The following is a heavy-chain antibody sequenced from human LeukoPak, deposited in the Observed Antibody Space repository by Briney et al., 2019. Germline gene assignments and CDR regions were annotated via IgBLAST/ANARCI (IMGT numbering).Heavy chain of an antibody. D-gene: IGHD3-10*01. Sequence: PGGSLRLSCAASGFTFSFYTMHWVRQAPGKGLEWVARISYDGSDENYADSVKGRFTISRDNSKNTVYLQMNSLRAEDTAVYHCAKRGSSGSYSTRAFDYWGQGTLVTVSS. CDR2: ISYDGSDE. CDR1: GFTFSFYT. CDR3: AKRGSSGSYSTRAFDY. V-gene: IGHV3-30*18. J-gene: IGHJ4*02.